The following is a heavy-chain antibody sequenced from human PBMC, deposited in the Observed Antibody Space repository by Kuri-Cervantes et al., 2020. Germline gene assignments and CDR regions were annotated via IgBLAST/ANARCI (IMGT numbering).Heavy chain of an antibody. D-gene: IGHD3-22*01. CDR3: ARATYDSSGYYAFDI. CDR1: GFFFNNYY. CDR2: ISGGSDDI. Sequence: GESLKISCATSGFFFNNYYMNWVRQAPGKGLEWVSSISGGSDDIYYADSVKGRFTISRDNAKNSLYLQMNSLRAEDTAVYYCARATYDSSGYYAFDIWGQGTMVTVSS. V-gene: IGHV3-21*01. J-gene: IGHJ3*02.